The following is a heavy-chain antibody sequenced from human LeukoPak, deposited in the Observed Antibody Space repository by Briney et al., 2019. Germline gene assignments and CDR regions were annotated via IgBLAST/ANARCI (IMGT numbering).Heavy chain of an antibody. V-gene: IGHV1-18*01. CDR2: ISAYNGNT. CDR3: ARGYGEQWLVRIYYYYYGMDV. D-gene: IGHD6-19*01. Sequence: ASVKVSCKASGYTFTSYDISWVRQAPGQGLEWMGWISAYNGNTNYAQKLQGRVTMTTDTSTSTAYMELRSLRSDDTAVYYCARGYGEQWLVRIYYYYYGMDVWGQGTTVTVSS. CDR1: GYTFTSYD. J-gene: IGHJ6*02.